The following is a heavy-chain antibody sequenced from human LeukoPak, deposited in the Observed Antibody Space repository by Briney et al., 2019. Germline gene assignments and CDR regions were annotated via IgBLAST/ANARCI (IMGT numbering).Heavy chain of an antibody. Sequence: PSETLCLTCAVSGGSISSSNWWCWVRQPPGKGLGGIGEIYHSGSTNYNPFLKSRVTISVDKSKNQFSLKLSSVTAADTAVYYCARGGYYDSPDYWGQGTLVTVSS. D-gene: IGHD3-22*01. CDR2: IYHSGST. J-gene: IGHJ4*02. CDR3: ARGGYYDSPDY. V-gene: IGHV4-4*02. CDR1: GGSISSSNW.